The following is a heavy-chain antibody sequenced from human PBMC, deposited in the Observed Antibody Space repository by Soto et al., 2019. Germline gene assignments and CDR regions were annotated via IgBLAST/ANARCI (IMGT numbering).Heavy chain of an antibody. CDR1: GYTFTSYD. CDR3: DREVSIGGLSR. Sequence: QVQLVQSGAEVKKPGASVKVSCKASGYTFTSYDINWVRQATGQGLEWMGWMNPNSGNTGYAQKLQGRVTMTRKTSMRTAYMDLSSLRSEDTGVYYCDREVSIGGLSRWGQRALVTVSS. J-gene: IGHJ4*02. V-gene: IGHV1-8*01. D-gene: IGHD2-15*01. CDR2: MNPNSGNT.